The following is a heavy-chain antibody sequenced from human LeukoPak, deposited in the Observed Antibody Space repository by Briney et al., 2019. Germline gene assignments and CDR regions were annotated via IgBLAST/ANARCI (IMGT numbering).Heavy chain of an antibody. Sequence: PGGSLRLSCVVSGFTFSESWMSWVRQAPGKGLEWVADIWFDKNQHFADSVKGRFAISRDNSKNTVYLQINSLRAEDTAVYYCARDRHCVNGVCHSPPGMDVWGQGTTVTVSS. CDR1: GFTFSESW. CDR2: IWFDKNQ. D-gene: IGHD2-8*01. V-gene: IGHV3-33*01. CDR3: ARDRHCVNGVCHSPPGMDV. J-gene: IGHJ6*02.